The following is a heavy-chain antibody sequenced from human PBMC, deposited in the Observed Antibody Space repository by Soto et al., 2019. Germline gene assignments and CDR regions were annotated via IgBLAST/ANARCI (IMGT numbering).Heavy chain of an antibody. J-gene: IGHJ5*02. CDR1: GYTFTGYY. CDR2: INPNSGGT. D-gene: IGHD3-10*01. CDR3: ARDSHSNYGSGSYPSTFNWFDP. Sequence: GASVKVSCKASGYTFTGYYMHWVRQAPGQGLEWTGWINPNSGGTNYAQKFQGWVTTTRDTSISTAYMELSRLRSDDTAVYYCARDSHSNYGSGSYPSTFNWFDPWGQGTLVTVSS. V-gene: IGHV1-2*04.